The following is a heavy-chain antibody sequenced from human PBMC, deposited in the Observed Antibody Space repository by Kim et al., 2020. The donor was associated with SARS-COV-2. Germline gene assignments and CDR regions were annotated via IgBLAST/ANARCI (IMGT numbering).Heavy chain of an antibody. CDR1: GYTFTSYG. CDR2: ISAYNGNT. V-gene: IGHV1-18*01. CDR3: ARFVDHPRGLGDYYYYGMDV. J-gene: IGHJ6*02. D-gene: IGHD3-16*01. Sequence: ASVKVSCKASGYTFTSYGISWVRQAPGQGLEWMGWISAYNGNTNYAQKLQGRVTMTTDTSTSTAYMELRSLRSDDTAVYYCARFVDHPRGLGDYYYYGMDVWGQGTTVTVSS.